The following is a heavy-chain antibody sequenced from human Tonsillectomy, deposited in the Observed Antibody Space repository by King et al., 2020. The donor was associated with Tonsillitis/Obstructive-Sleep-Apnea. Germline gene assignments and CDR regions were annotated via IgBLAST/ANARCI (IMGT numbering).Heavy chain of an antibody. V-gene: IGHV5-10-1*03. D-gene: IGHD4-23*01. CDR3: AVTTVVTPPSYYYYGMDV. Sequence: VQLVESGAEVKKPGESLRISCKGSGYSFTSYWISWVRQMPGKGLEWMGRIDPSDSYTNYSPSFQGHVTISADKSLSTAYLQWSSLKASDTAMYYCAVTTVVTPPSYYYYGMDVWGQGTTVTVSS. CDR1: GYSFTSYW. CDR2: IDPSDSYT. J-gene: IGHJ6*02.